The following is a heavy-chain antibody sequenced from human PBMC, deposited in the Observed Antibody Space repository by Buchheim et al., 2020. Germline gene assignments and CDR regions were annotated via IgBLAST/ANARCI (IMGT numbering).Heavy chain of an antibody. J-gene: IGHJ4*02. Sequence: QVQLVESGGGVVQPGRSLRLSCAASGFTFRYSGMHWVRQAPGKGLEWVASKSFDGSNEYYADSVKGSFTISRDNSKKTRYLQMNSLKTEDTAVYYCANSWSQHSMFDYWGQGTL. V-gene: IGHV3-30*18. CDR3: ANSWSQHSMFDY. D-gene: IGHD3-10*02. CDR2: KSFDGSNE. CDR1: GFTFRYSG.